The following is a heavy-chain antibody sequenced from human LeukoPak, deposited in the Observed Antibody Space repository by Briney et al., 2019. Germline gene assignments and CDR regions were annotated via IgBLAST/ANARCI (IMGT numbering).Heavy chain of an antibody. CDR2: IKQDGSEK. CDR1: GFTFSSYW. CDR3: ARGNCSSTSCYLFDY. Sequence: GGSLRLSCVASGFTFSSYWMSWVRQAPGKGLEWVANIKQDGSEKYYVDSVKGRFTISRDNAKNSLYLQMNSLRVEDTAVYYCARGNCSSTSCYLFDYWGRGTLVTVSS. D-gene: IGHD2-2*01. V-gene: IGHV3-7*01. J-gene: IGHJ4*02.